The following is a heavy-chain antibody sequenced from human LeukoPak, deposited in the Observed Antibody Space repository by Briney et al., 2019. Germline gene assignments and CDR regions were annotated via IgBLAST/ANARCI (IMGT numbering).Heavy chain of an antibody. CDR2: SIPMIGIG. D-gene: IGHD2-21*01. CDR3: ALTRYTNMWSDTSYLYMDV. V-gene: IGHV1-69*10. Sequence: SVKVSCKASGGTFSKAAITWVRQAPGQGLEWMGRSIPMIGIGSYAQHFQGRITVSADKSTNTAYMELTSLRSEDTAVYYCALTRYTNMWSDTSYLYMDVWGKGTSVIVSS. J-gene: IGHJ6*03. CDR1: GGTFSKAA.